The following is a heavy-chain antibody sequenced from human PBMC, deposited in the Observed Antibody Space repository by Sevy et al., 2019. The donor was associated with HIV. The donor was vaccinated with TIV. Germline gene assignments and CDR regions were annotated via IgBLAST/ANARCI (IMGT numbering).Heavy chain of an antibody. CDR1: GFTFSDYY. Sequence: GGSLRLSCTASGFTFSDYYMSWIRQAPGKGLEWVSYISSSSSDTNYADSVKGRFTISRDNARNSLYLQMNSLRTEDTAVYYCASNVGDTYYDILTGPNWCDPWGQGTLVTVSS. J-gene: IGHJ5*02. CDR3: ASNVGDTYYDILTGPNWCDP. CDR2: ISSSSSDT. V-gene: IGHV3-11*06. D-gene: IGHD3-9*01.